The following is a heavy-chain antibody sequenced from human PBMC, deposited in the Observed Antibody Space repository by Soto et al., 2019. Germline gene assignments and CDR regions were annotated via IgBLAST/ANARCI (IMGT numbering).Heavy chain of an antibody. J-gene: IGHJ6*02. CDR3: AMLPVGEYYYGMDV. CDR2: ISYDGSNK. V-gene: IGHV3-30-3*01. CDR1: GFTFSSYA. Sequence: PGGSLRLSCAASGFTFSSYAMHWVRQAPGKGLEWVAVISYDGSNKYYADSVKGRFTISRENSKNTLYLQMNSLNAEETAVYYYAMLPVGEYYYGMDVWGQGAAVTDAS. D-gene: IGHD1-26*01.